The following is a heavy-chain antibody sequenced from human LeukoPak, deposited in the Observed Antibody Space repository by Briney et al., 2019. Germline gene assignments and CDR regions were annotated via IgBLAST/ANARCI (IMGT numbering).Heavy chain of an antibody. V-gene: IGHV3-7*03. Sequence: PGGSLRLSCAASGFTFSTYWMTWVRRAPGKGLEWVASINEYGGKKSYVDSVKGRFTISRDNAQKSLYLEMNSLRAEDTAVYYCARAVTSTEGYWGQGTLVTVSS. CDR1: GFTFSTYW. J-gene: IGHJ4*02. CDR2: INEYGGKK. CDR3: ARAVTSTEGY.